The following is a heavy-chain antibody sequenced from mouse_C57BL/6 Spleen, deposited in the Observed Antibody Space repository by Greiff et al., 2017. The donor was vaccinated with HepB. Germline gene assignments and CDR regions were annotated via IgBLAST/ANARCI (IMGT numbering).Heavy chain of an antibody. D-gene: IGHD1-3*01. Sequence: QVQLQQSGAELVKPGASVKLSCKASGYTFTSYWMHWVKQRPGRGLEWIGRIDPNSGGTKYNEKFKSKATLTVDKPSSTAYMQRSSLTSEDSAVYYCGRTGYDLKGAWFAYWGQGTLVTVSA. CDR3: GRTGYDLKGAWFAY. CDR2: IDPNSGGT. CDR1: GYTFTSYW. V-gene: IGHV1-72*01. J-gene: IGHJ3*01.